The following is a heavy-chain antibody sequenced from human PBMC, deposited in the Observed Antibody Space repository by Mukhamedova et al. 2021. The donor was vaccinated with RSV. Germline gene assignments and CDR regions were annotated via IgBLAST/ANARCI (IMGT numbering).Heavy chain of an antibody. J-gene: IGHJ4*02. CDR3: ARHPSNRVFDY. D-gene: IGHD2/OR15-2a*01. CDR2: GDSDT. V-gene: IGHV5-51*01. Sequence: GDSDTRYSPSFHGQVTISADKSISTAYLQWSSLEASDTAMYFCARHPSNRVFDYWGQGTLVTVSS.